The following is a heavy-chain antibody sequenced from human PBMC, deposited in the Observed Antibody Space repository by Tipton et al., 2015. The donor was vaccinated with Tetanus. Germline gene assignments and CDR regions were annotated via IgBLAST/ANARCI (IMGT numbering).Heavy chain of an antibody. Sequence: TLSLTCAVYGGSFSGYYWSWIRQPPGKGLEWIGEINHSGSTNYNPSLKSRVTISVDTSKNQFSLKLSSVTAADTAVYYCARAWSADYDIWTGSLPAIDPWGQGTRVTVSS. CDR1: GGSFSGYY. CDR3: ARAWSADYDIWTGSLPAIDP. CDR2: INHSGST. V-gene: IGHV4-34*01. D-gene: IGHD3-9*01. J-gene: IGHJ5*02.